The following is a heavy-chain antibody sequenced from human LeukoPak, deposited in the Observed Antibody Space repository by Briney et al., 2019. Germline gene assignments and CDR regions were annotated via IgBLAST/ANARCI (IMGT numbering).Heavy chain of an antibody. CDR3: ARGVGAPSFDY. CDR2: IYTSGST. CDR1: GLSMSSGSYY. J-gene: IGHJ4*02. Sequence: SETLSLTCTVSGLSMSSGSYYWRWVRQPAGKGLEWIGRIYTSGSTNYNPSLKSRVTISVDTFKNQFSLKLSSVTAADTAVYYCARGVGAPSFDYWGQGTLVTVSS. V-gene: IGHV4-61*02. D-gene: IGHD1-26*01.